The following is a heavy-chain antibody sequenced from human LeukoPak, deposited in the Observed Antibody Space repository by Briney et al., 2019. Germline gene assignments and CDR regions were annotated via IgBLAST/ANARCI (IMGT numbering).Heavy chain of an antibody. V-gene: IGHV4-39*01. Sequence: SETLSLTCTVSGGFISSSSYYWGWIRQPPGKGLEWIGSIYYSGSTYYNPSLKSRVTISVDTSKNQFSLKLSSVTAADTAVYYCARLRDYYYNYMDVWGKGTTVTISS. CDR1: GGFISSSSYY. J-gene: IGHJ6*03. CDR3: ARLRDYYYNYMDV. CDR2: IYYSGST.